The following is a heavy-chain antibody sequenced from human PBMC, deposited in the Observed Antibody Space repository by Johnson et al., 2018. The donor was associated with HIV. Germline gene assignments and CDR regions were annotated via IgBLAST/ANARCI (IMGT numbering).Heavy chain of an antibody. CDR1: GFTFSSYA. Sequence: EVQLVESGGGVVQPGGSLRLSCAASGFTFSSYAMSWVRQAPGKGLEWVSTIGTAGDTYYPGSVKGRFTVSREDAKNSLYLQMNSLRAGDTALYYCARAVCRGGRCYSHDASDIWGQGTMVTVSS. CDR3: ARAVCRGGRCYSHDASDI. V-gene: IGHV3-13*01. D-gene: IGHD2-15*01. J-gene: IGHJ3*02. CDR2: IGTAGDT.